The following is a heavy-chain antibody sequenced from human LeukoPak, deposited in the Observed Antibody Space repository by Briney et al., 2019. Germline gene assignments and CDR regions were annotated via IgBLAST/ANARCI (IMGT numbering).Heavy chain of an antibody. D-gene: IGHD3-3*01. CDR2: ISWNSGSI. V-gene: IGHV3-9*01. J-gene: IGHJ4*02. CDR1: GFTFDDYA. Sequence: SGGSLRLSCAASGFTFDDYAMHWVRQAPGKGLEWVSGISWNSGSIGYADSVKGRFTISRDNAKNSLYLQMNSLRAEDTAVYYCARDDSIDFWSGYYPFDYWGQGTLVTVSS. CDR3: ARDDSIDFWSGYYPFDY.